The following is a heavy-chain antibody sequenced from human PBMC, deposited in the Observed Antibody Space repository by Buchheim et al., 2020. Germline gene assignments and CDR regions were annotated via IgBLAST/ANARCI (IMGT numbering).Heavy chain of an antibody. Sequence: QVQLVQSGAEVKKPGASVKVSCKASGYTFTGYYMHWVRQAPGQGLEWMGWINPNSGGRNYAQKFQGRVTMTRDTSISTAYMELSRLRSDDTAVYYCARSPKFGVVISYGMDVWGQGTT. D-gene: IGHD3-3*01. CDR2: INPNSGGR. CDR3: ARSPKFGVVISYGMDV. J-gene: IGHJ6*02. V-gene: IGHV1-2*02. CDR1: GYTFTGYY.